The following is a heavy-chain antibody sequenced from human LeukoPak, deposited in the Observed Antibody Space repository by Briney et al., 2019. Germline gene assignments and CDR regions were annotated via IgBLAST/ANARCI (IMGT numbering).Heavy chain of an antibody. Sequence: PGGSLRLSCVASGLTFSTSDTSWVRQAPGKGPEWLSLIVQSGTTYYAESVEGRFTISRDNSQNTVFMQMNSLRAEDTAVYHCATRPTPRDRDFWGQGTLVTVSS. CDR2: IVQSGTT. V-gene: IGHV3-23*01. CDR3: ATRPTPRDRDF. D-gene: IGHD5-24*01. J-gene: IGHJ4*02. CDR1: GLTFSTSD.